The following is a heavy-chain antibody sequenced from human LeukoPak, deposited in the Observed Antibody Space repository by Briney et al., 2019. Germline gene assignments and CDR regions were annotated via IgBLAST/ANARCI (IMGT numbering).Heavy chain of an antibody. D-gene: IGHD4-17*01. CDR3: ARIRPGDY. Sequence: SETLSLTCTVSGYSISSGYYWGWIRQPPGKGLEWIGSIYHSGSTYYNPSLKSRVTISVDTSKNQFSLKLSSVTAADTAVYYCARIRPGDYWGQGTLVTVSS. CDR2: IYHSGST. V-gene: IGHV4-38-2*02. CDR1: GYSISSGYY. J-gene: IGHJ4*02.